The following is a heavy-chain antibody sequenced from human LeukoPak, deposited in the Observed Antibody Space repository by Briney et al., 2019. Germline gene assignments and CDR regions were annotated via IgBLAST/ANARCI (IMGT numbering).Heavy chain of an antibody. J-gene: IGHJ3*02. CDR2: IYTSGST. CDR1: GGSISSYY. Sequence: AETLSLTCTVSGGSISSYYWSWIRQPAGKGLEWIGRIYTSGSTNYNPSLKSRVTMSVDTSKNQFSLKLSSVTAADTAVYYCARDLRGGSYFDAFDIWGQGTMVTVSS. CDR3: ARDLRGGSYFDAFDI. V-gene: IGHV4-4*07. D-gene: IGHD1-26*01.